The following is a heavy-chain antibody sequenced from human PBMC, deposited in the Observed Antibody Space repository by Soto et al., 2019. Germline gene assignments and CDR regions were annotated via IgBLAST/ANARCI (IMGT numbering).Heavy chain of an antibody. CDR2: IGEGDTPK. J-gene: IGHJ6*02. Sequence: PGGSLRLSCAASGFTFAHYAMHWVRHSPGKGLEWVSLIGEGDTPKHYADSVKGRFTISRDNSGNTLFLEMYSLRAEDTAVYYCARYIPGVRYYGMDVWGQGTTVTVSS. D-gene: IGHD2-2*01. V-gene: IGHV3-23*01. CDR3: ARYIPGVRYYGMDV. CDR1: GFTFAHYA.